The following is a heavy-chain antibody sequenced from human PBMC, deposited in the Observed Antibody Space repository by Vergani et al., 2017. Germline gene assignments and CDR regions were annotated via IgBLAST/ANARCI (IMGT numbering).Heavy chain of an antibody. CDR3: ARHRGSWGFFPSSYFYGMDV. CDR2: IHHSGDT. J-gene: IGHJ6*02. CDR1: DSSIMTNPY. Sequence: QVQLQESGPGLVKPSETLTLTCDVSDSSIMTNPYWGWFRQSPGKGLEWIGCIHHSGDTHYNSSLKIRVSISIVSSSKFSLSLTAVTAADTAIYYCARHRGSWGFFPSSYFYGMDVWGHGTTVTVSS. V-gene: IGHV4-38-2*01. D-gene: IGHD3-10*01.